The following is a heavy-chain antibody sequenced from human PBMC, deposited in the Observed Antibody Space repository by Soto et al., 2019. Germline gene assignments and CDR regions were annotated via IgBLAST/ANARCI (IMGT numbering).Heavy chain of an antibody. V-gene: IGHV3-23*01. J-gene: IGHJ4*02. CDR1: GYTVSSYA. CDR3: AKEAPRYCSSTSCLDFDY. CDR2: ISGSGGST. D-gene: IGHD2-2*01. Sequence: EVQLLESGGGLVQPGGYLRLSCAASGYTVSSYAMSGVRQAPGKGLEWVSAISGSGGSTYYADSVKGRFTISRDNSKNTMYLQMNSLRAEDTAVYYCAKEAPRYCSSTSCLDFDYWGQGTLVTVSS.